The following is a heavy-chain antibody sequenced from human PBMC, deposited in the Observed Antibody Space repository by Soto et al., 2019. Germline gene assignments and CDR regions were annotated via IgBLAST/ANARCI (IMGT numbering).Heavy chain of an antibody. Sequence: ASVKVSCKASGYTFTMYYMHCVVQAPGQGLDWMGIINPSGGSTSYAQKFQGRVTMTRDTSTSTVYMELSSLRSEDTAVYYCARGTMIVAKFDPWGQGTLVTVSS. CDR3: ARGTMIVAKFDP. CDR2: INPSGGST. V-gene: IGHV1-46*01. CDR1: GYTFTMYY. D-gene: IGHD3-22*01. J-gene: IGHJ5*02.